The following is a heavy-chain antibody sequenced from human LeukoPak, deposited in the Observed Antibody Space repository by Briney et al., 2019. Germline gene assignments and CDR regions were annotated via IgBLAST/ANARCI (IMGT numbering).Heavy chain of an antibody. Sequence: ASVKVSCKASGGTFSSYAISWVRQAPGQGLEWMGRIIPILGIANYAQKFQGRVTITADKSTSTAYMELSSLRSEDTAVYYCATLWNYYVSSGYSHDYWGQGTLVTVSS. V-gene: IGHV1-69*10. CDR2: IIPILGIA. D-gene: IGHD3-22*01. J-gene: IGHJ4*02. CDR1: GGTFSSYA. CDR3: ATLWNYYVSSGYSHDY.